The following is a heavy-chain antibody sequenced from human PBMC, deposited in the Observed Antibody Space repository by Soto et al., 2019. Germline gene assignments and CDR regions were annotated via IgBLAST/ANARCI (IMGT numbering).Heavy chain of an antibody. CDR3: ATQLRFLGGYYYYGMDV. CDR2: ISGSGGST. D-gene: IGHD3-3*01. V-gene: IGHV3-23*01. CDR1: GFTFSSYA. J-gene: IGHJ6*02. Sequence: PGGSLRLSCAASGFTFSSYAMSWVRQAPGKGLEWVSAISGSGGSTYYADSVKGRFTISRDNSKNTLYLQMNSLRAEDTAVYYCATQLRFLGGYYYYGMDVWGQGTTVTVSS.